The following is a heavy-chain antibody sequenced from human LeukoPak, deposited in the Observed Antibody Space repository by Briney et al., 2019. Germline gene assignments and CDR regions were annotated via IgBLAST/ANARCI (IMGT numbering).Heavy chain of an antibody. J-gene: IGHJ4*02. CDR1: GDSISTYY. CDR2: IYYRVTS. V-gene: IGHV4-59*12. D-gene: IGHD3-22*01. Sequence: SETLSLTCTVSGDSISTYYWSWIRQPPGRGLEGIGYIYYRVTSDYNPSLKSRVTMSVDTSKNQFSLKLGSVTAADTAVYYCARTSSSQYYYDSSGIFDSWGQGTLVTVSS. CDR3: ARTSSSQYYYDSSGIFDS.